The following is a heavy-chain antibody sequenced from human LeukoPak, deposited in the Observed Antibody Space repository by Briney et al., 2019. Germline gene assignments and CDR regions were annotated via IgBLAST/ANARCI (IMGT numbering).Heavy chain of an antibody. CDR2: FDPEDGET. Sequence: ASVKVSCKVSGYTLTELSMHWVRQAPGKGLEWMGGFDPEDGETIYAQKFQGRVTMTEDTSTDTAYMELSSLRSEDTAVYYCATDVLYSSSTDYWGQGTLVTVSS. CDR1: GYTLTELS. D-gene: IGHD6-6*01. CDR3: ATDVLYSSSTDY. V-gene: IGHV1-24*01. J-gene: IGHJ4*02.